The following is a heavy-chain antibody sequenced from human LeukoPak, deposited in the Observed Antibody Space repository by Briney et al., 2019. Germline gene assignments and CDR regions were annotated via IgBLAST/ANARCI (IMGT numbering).Heavy chain of an antibody. Sequence: GESLRLSCAAPGFTLSSYGMPWVRQAPARGREWVGVIWYDGSNKYYADSMKGRFTITRDNSKNALYVQMNSLRAEDTAVYCCARDFTLDYWGQGPLVTVSS. CDR2: IWYDGSNK. V-gene: IGHV3-33*01. J-gene: IGHJ4*02. CDR3: ARDFTLDY. CDR1: GFTLSSYG.